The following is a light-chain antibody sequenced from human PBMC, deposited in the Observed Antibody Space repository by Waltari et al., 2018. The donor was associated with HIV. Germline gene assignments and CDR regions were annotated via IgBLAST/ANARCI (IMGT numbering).Light chain of an antibody. J-gene: IGLJ1*01. V-gene: IGLV1-40*01. CDR1: SSTIGAGFA. CDR3: QSYDSSLRGYA. CDR2: DNH. Sequence: QSVLTQPPSVSGAPGQRVTISCTGSSSTIGAGFAVHWYQHLPGTAPKPRIYDNHHRPAGVPHRSSGPKSCTSASLAITGLQAEDEADYYCQSYDSSLRGYAFGTGTKVSVL.